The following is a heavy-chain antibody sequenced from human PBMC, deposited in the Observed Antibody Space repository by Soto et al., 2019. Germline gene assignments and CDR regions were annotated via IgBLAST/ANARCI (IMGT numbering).Heavy chain of an antibody. Sequence: VQLVESGGGLVQPGGSLRLSCAASGFTFSSYNINWVRQAPGKGLEWVSYITSGGSTIYYADSVKGRFTISRDNAKNSLYLQMNSLRDEDTAVYYCARDWGYFYGYFDYWGQGTLVTVSS. V-gene: IGHV3-48*02. D-gene: IGHD3-10*01. CDR3: ARDWGYFYGYFDY. CDR1: GFTFSSYN. J-gene: IGHJ4*02. CDR2: ITSGGSTI.